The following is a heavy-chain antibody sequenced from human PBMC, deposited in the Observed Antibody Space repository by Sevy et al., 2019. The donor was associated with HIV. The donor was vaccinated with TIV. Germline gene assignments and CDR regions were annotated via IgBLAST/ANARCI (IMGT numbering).Heavy chain of an antibody. CDR2: ISSSSSTI. CDR3: ARDMKGDIVVVPAASLSLYYGMDV. J-gene: IGHJ6*02. Sequence: GGSLRLSCAASGFTFSSYSMNWVRQAPGKGLEWVSYISSSSSTIYYADSVKGRFTISRDNAKNSLYLQMNSLRAEDTAVYYCARDMKGDIVVVPAASLSLYYGMDVWGQGTTVTVSS. D-gene: IGHD2-2*01. CDR1: GFTFSSYS. V-gene: IGHV3-48*01.